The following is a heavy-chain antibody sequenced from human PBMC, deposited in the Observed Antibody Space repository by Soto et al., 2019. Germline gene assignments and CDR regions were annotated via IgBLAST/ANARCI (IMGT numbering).Heavy chain of an antibody. CDR1: GYTFANSD. V-gene: IGHV1-8*01. CDR2: MNPGSGDT. D-gene: IGHD3-10*01. J-gene: IGHJ5*02. CDR3: ARMASFGSLNWSDP. Sequence: ASVKVSGKASGYTFANSDVSWVRQATGQGLEWMGWMNPGSGDTGYAQKFQGRVTMTRDISTATAYMELSSLTSEDTAIYYCARMASFGSLNWSDPWGQGTLVTVSS.